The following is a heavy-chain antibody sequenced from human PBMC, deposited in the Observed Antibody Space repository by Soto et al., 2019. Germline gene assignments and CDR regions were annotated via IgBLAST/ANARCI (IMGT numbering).Heavy chain of an antibody. V-gene: IGHV1-46*01. Sequence: ASVKGSCKASGYTFTTYYMHWVRQAPGQGLEWMGIINPSVGSTSYAQKFQGRVSMTRDTSTSTFYMDLNSLSSDDTSVSYCARSITTTRYYYGMDVWGQVTTVTV. J-gene: IGHJ6*02. CDR1: GYTFTTYY. D-gene: IGHD1-26*01. CDR3: ARSITTTRYYYGMDV. CDR2: INPSVGST.